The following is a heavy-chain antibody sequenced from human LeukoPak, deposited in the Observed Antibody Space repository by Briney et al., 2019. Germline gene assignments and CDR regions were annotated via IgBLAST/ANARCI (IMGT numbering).Heavy chain of an antibody. Sequence: PGRSLRLSCAASGFNFNDYAMHWVRQAPGKGLEWVSGISWNSGSLGYAGSVKGRFTVSRDNAKNSLYLQMNSLRAEDMALYYCVKGETAEAGGAFDYWGQGTLVTVSS. CDR2: ISWNSGSL. D-gene: IGHD6-19*01. CDR3: VKGETAEAGGAFDY. J-gene: IGHJ4*02. V-gene: IGHV3-9*03. CDR1: GFNFNDYA.